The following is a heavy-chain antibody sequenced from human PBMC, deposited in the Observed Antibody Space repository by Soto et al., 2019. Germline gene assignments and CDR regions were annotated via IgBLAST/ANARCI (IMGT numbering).Heavy chain of an antibody. Sequence: SETLSLTCTVSGGSISSNYWTWIRQPPGKGLEWIGYVYNSGSTTYNPSLKSRVTISEDTSKSQFSLKVNSMTAADTAVYYCARYRREAVAGYTLDNWGQGIWSPSPQ. V-gene: IGHV4-59*01. CDR2: VYNSGST. J-gene: IGHJ4*02. CDR3: ARYRREAVAGYTLDN. CDR1: GGSISSNY. D-gene: IGHD6-13*01.